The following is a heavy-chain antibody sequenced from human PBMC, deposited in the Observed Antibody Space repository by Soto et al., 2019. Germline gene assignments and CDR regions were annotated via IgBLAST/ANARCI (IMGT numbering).Heavy chain of an antibody. Sequence: SGGSLRLSCAASGFTFSSYAMHWVRQAPGKGLEWVAVISYDGSNKYYADSVKGRFTISRDNSKNTLYLQMNSLRAEDTAVYYCARDLRRYCSGGSCWYYYGMDVWGQGTTVTVSS. J-gene: IGHJ6*02. CDR1: GFTFSSYA. CDR2: ISYDGSNK. D-gene: IGHD2-15*01. CDR3: ARDLRRYCSGGSCWYYYGMDV. V-gene: IGHV3-30-3*01.